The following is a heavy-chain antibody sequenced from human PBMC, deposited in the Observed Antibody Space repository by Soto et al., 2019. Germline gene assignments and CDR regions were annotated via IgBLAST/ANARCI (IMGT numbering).Heavy chain of an antibody. CDR3: ERGNVGGYAPSQVAALTRYKYYGLDV. D-gene: IGHD3-22*01. V-gene: IGHV4-34*01. Sequence: SETLSLTCAVYGGSFSGYYWSWIRRPPGKGLEWIGEINHSGSTNYNPSLKSRVTMSVDTSKNQFSLKLTSVSAADTAAYYCERGNVGGYAPSQVAALTRYKYYGLDVWGQGTTVTVSS. J-gene: IGHJ6*02. CDR2: INHSGST. CDR1: GGSFSGYY.